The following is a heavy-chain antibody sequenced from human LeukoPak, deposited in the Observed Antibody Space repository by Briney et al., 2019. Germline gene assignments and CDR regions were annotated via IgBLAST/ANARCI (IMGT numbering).Heavy chain of an antibody. Sequence: SETLCLTCTVSGYSPSSGYYWGWIRKPPGKGLGWIGRIYYSGSTYYNPSLKSRVTISVDPSKNQFSLKLSSVTAADTAVYYCARHEWYYGSGSYYADYWGQGTLVTVSS. J-gene: IGHJ4*02. CDR2: IYYSGST. CDR1: GYSPSSGYY. V-gene: IGHV4-38-2*02. D-gene: IGHD3-10*01. CDR3: ARHEWYYGSGSYYADY.